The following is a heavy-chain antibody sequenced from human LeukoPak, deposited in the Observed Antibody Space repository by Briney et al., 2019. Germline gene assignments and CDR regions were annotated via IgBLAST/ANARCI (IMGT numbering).Heavy chain of an antibody. CDR1: GFTFSSYA. D-gene: IGHD2-2*02. CDR2: ISYDGSTK. CDR3: ARGSLGYCDSTSCYTQFDY. J-gene: IGHJ4*02. Sequence: GRSLRLSCAASGFTFSSYAMHWVRQAPGKGLEWVTVISYDGSTKYYADSVKGRITISRDNSKNTLYMQMGSLRAEDTAVYYCARGSLGYCDSTSCYTQFDYWGQGTLVTVSS. V-gene: IGHV3-30*04.